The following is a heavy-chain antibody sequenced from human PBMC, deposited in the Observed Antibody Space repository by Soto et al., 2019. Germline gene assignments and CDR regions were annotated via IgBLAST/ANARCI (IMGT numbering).Heavy chain of an antibody. CDR2: IFSNDEK. D-gene: IGHD4-17*01. CDR1: GFSLSNARMG. Sequence: QVILKESGPVLVKPTETPTLTCTVSGFSLSNARMGVSWIRQPPGKALEWLAHIFSNDEKSYITSLKSRLTISKDTSKSQVVLTMTNMDPVDTATYYCARIQAATVTTFYGMDVWGQGTTVYVSS. CDR3: ARIQAATVTTFYGMDV. J-gene: IGHJ6*02. V-gene: IGHV2-26*01.